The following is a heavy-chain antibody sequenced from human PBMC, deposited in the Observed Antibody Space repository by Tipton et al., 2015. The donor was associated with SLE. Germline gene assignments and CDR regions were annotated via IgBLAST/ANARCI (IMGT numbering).Heavy chain of an antibody. CDR2: LSLSDKN. CDR1: DASMNSYF. D-gene: IGHD4-17*01. V-gene: IGHV4-4*07. CDR3: AGSKVTTARDSFDI. Sequence: TLSLTCNVSDASMNSYFWNWIRQPAGKGLEWIGRLSLSDKNNYNPSLQSRVTMSGDTSKSQFSLEVRSVTATDTAVYFCAGSKVTTARDSFDIWGPGTVVVVSP. J-gene: IGHJ3*02.